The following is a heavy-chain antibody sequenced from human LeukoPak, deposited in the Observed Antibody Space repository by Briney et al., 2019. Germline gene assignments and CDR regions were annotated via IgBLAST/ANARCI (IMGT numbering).Heavy chain of an antibody. V-gene: IGHV3-23*01. Sequence: GGSLRLSCAASGFTFSSYVMSWVRQAPGKGLEWVSAISGSGATTYYADSVKSRFTISRNNSKNTLYLHMNSLRAEDTAVYYCAKRVSGTTSYWGQGTLVTVSS. D-gene: IGHD1-1*01. CDR3: AKRVSGTTSY. CDR1: GFTFSSYV. J-gene: IGHJ4*02. CDR2: ISGSGATT.